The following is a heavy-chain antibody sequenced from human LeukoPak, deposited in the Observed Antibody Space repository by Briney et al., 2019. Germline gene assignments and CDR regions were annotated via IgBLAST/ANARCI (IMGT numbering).Heavy chain of an antibody. V-gene: IGHV3-33*06. J-gene: IGHJ4*02. CDR2: IWSDGTNQ. D-gene: IGHD4-11*01. CDR3: AKDAQRGFDYSNSLEY. Sequence: GGSLRLPCAASGFTFSHYGFHWVRQAPGKGLEWVAVIWSDGTNQFYADSVKGRFTISRDSSQKTVYLEMHSLRTEDTAMYCCAKDAQRGFDYSNSLEYWGPGTLVTVSS. CDR1: GFTFSHYG.